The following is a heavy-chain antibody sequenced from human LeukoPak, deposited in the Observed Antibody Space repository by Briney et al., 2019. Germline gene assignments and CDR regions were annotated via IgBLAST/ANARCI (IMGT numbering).Heavy chain of an antibody. CDR2: ISYDGGKK. V-gene: IGHV3-30*18. CDR3: AKDPAAVAGTTNYFQH. J-gene: IGHJ1*01. D-gene: IGHD6-19*01. Sequence: GGSLRLSCAASGFTFSSYGMHWVRQAPGQGLEWVAVISYDGGKKYYADSVKGRFTISRDSSKNTLYLQMNSLRVEDTAVYYCAKDPAAVAGTTNYFQHWGQGTLVTVSS. CDR1: GFTFSSYG.